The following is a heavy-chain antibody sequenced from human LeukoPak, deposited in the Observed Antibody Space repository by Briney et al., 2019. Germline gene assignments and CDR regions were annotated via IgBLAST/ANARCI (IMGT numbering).Heavy chain of an antibody. CDR1: GFTFSGHS. V-gene: IGHV3-48*01. D-gene: IGHD2/OR15-2a*01. Sequence: GESLKISCAASGFTFSGHSMNWVRLAPGKGLEWVSYISSSRTTIYYADSVKGRFTISRDNARNSLYLEMKSLRAEDTAVYYCARAALPSFHYFDYCGQGALVTVSS. CDR3: ARAALPSFHYFDY. J-gene: IGHJ4*02. CDR2: ISSSRTTI.